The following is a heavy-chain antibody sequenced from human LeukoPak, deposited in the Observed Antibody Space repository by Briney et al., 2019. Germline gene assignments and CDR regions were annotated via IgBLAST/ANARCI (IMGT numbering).Heavy chain of an antibody. CDR2: ISHTGGT. CDR3: ARVRGVAAGTDY. V-gene: IGHV4-34*01. D-gene: IGHD3-10*01. Sequence: PSETLSLTCAVPGGSFSDYSWTWIRQSPGKGLEWIGEISHTGGTNYKPSLNSRVTISVDTSKKQISLNLTSVTVADTAVYYCARVRGVAAGTDYWGQGTLVTVSS. CDR1: GGSFSDYS. J-gene: IGHJ4*02.